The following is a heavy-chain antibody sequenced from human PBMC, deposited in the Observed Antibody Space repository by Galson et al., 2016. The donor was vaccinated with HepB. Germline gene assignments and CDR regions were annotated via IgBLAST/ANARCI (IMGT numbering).Heavy chain of an antibody. CDR2: TYYRSKWYN. D-gene: IGHD6-19*01. V-gene: IGHV6-1*01. CDR1: GDSVSSNDAA. J-gene: IGHJ6*02. CDR3: ARAPYSNGWYSRYGMDV. Sequence: CAISGDSVSSNDAAWNWIRQSPSGGLEWLGRTYYRSKWYNDYAVSVKSRISINPDTSKNQFSLQLNSVSPEDTAVYYCARAPYSNGWYSRYGMDVWGQGTVVTVSS.